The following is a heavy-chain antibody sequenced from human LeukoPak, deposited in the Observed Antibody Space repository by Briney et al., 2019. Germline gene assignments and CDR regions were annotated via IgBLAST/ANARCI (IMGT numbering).Heavy chain of an antibody. CDR3: AKGGSGYHYYYGMDG. D-gene: IGHD3-22*01. CDR2: ISGSGGST. Sequence: GGSLRLSCAASGFTFSSYAMSWVRQAPGKGLEWVSAISGSGGSTYYADSVKGQFTISRDNSKNTLYLQMNSLRAEDTAVYYCAKGGSGYHYYYGMDGWGQGTTVTVSS. V-gene: IGHV3-23*01. CDR1: GFTFSSYA. J-gene: IGHJ6*02.